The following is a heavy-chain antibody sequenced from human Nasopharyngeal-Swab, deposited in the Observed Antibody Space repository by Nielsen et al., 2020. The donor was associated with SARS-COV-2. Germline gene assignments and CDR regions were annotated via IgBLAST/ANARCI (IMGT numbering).Heavy chain of an antibody. CDR3: ARGPGWVVVVVAAISVAGMDV. CDR1: GYTFTSYD. CDR2: MNPNSGNT. D-gene: IGHD2-15*01. J-gene: IGHJ6*02. V-gene: IGHV1-8*01. Sequence: ASVKVSCKASGYTFTSYDINWVRQATAQGLEWMGWMNPNSGNTGYAQKFQGRVTMTRNTSISTAYMELSSLRSEDTAVYYCARGPGWVVVVVAAISVAGMDVWGQGTTVTVSS.